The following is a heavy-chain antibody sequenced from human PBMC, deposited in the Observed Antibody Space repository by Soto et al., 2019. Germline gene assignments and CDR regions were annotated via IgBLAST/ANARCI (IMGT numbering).Heavy chain of an antibody. V-gene: IGHV1-69*06. CDR2: IIPIFGTA. J-gene: IGHJ6*02. D-gene: IGHD3-10*01. CDR3: ARDMVRGDRYYYYYGMDV. CDR1: GGTFSSYA. Sequence: SVKVSCKASGGTFSSYAISWVRQAPGQGLEWMGGIIPIFGTANYAQKFQGRVTITADKSTSTAYMELSSLRSGDTAVYYCARDMVRGDRYYYYYGMDVWGQGTTVTVS.